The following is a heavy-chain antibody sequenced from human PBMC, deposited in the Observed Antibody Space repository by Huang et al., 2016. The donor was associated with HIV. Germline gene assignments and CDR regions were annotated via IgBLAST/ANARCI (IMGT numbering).Heavy chain of an antibody. CDR3: ATVYRRFRNHDSGDYYFDY. Sequence: QVQLVQSGAEVKKPGASVKVSCKVSGSTLTELSMHWVRQAPGKGLEWMGGFDPEDGETIYGQKVQGRGTMTDDTSTDTAYMELSSLRSEDTAVYYCATVYRRFRNHDSGDYYFDYWDQGTLVTVSS. J-gene: IGHJ4*02. CDR1: GSTLTELS. D-gene: IGHD3-22*01. V-gene: IGHV1-24*01. CDR2: FDPEDGET.